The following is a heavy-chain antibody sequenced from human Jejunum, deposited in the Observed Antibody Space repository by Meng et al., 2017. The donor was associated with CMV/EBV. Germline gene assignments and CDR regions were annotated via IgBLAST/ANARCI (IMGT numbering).Heavy chain of an antibody. V-gene: IGHV1-69*04. CDR2: IIPLLGIP. CDR3: TRDSSRGWFYFAY. Sequence: KASGGTFDSYAIIWVRQAPGQGLEWMGRIIPLLGIPNFAQKFQGRVTIPADKSRNTAYMELSSLRSDDTAVYYCTRDSSRGWFYFAYWGQGTLVTVSS. CDR1: GGTFDSYA. D-gene: IGHD6-19*01. J-gene: IGHJ4*02.